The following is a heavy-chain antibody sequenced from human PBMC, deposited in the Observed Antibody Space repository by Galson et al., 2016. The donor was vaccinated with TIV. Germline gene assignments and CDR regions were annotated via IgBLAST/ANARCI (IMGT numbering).Heavy chain of an antibody. CDR2: ISYVGTNK. V-gene: IGHV3-30*03. D-gene: IGHD3-10*01. Sequence: SLRLSCAASGFTFSSHVMFWVRQAPGKGLEWVALISYVGTNKYYADSVKGRYADSVKGQFTISRDNSKDTLYLQMNSLRVEDTAMYYCARELWGGLDYDTHYFETWGQGTLVTVSS. J-gene: IGHJ4*02. CDR1: GFTFSSHV. CDR3: ARELWGGLDYDTHYFET.